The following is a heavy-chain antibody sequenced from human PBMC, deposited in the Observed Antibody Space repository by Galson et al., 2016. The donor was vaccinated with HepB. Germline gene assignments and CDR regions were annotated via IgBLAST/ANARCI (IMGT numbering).Heavy chain of an antibody. CDR2: IWYDGSNS. CDR1: GFTFSSYG. D-gene: IGHD4-17*01. V-gene: IGHV3-33*01. CDR3: VRDAGDTGHYYYGMEV. Sequence: SLRLSCAASGFTFSSYGLHWVRQAPGKGLEWVAAIWYDGSNSYYADSVKGRFSISRDSSKKTLDLEMNSLRAEETAVYYSVRDAGDTGHYYYGMEVWGHGATVTVS. J-gene: IGHJ6*02.